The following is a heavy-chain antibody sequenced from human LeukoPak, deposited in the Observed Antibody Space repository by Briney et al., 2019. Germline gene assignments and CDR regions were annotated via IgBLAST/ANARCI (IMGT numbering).Heavy chain of an antibody. J-gene: IGHJ6*02. V-gene: IGHV1-69*04. CDR3: ARDIGLWLPTPAGMDV. CDR1: GGTFSSYA. D-gene: IGHD5-12*01. CDR2: IIPILAIA. Sequence: SVKVSCKASGGTFSSYAISWVRQAPGQGLEWMGRIIPILAIAKYAQKFQCRVTITAEKSTSSAYMELSSLRSEDTAVYYCARDIGLWLPTPAGMDVWGQGTTVTVSS.